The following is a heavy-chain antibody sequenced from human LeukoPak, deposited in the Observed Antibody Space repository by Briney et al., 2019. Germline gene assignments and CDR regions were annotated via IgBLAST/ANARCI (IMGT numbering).Heavy chain of an antibody. J-gene: IGHJ4*02. CDR3: AKDTNDSPGGY. Sequence: PGGSLRLSCAASGFTFNSYGMHWVRQAPGKGLEWVAVISYDGSNKYYADSVKGRVTISRDNSKNTLYLQMNSLRAEDTAVYYCAKDTNDSPGGYWGQGTLVTVSS. CDR2: ISYDGSNK. D-gene: IGHD1-1*01. CDR1: GFTFNSYG. V-gene: IGHV3-30*18.